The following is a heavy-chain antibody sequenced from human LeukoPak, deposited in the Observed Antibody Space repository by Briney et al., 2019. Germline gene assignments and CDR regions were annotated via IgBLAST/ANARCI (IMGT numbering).Heavy chain of an antibody. CDR1: GNTLTDLS. J-gene: IGHJ4*02. Sequence: ASVKVSCKVSGNTLTDLSIHWVRQAPGKGLDWMGGFDPEDAEIIYAEKFQDRVTMTEDPSTDTAYLELSSLRSEDTAVYFCAAEGQWSLLHYFNSWGQGTLVTVSS. V-gene: IGHV1-24*01. D-gene: IGHD3-22*01. CDR3: AAEGQWSLLHYFNS. CDR2: FDPEDAEI.